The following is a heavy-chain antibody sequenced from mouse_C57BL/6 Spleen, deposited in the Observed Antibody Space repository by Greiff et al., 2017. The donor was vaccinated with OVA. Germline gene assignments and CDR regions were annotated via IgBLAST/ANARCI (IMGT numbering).Heavy chain of an antibody. J-gene: IGHJ1*03. Sequence: VQLVESGAELVKPGASVKMSCKASGYTFTTYPIEWMKQNHGKSLEWIGNFHPYNDDTKYNEKFKGKATLTVEKSSSTVYLELSRLTSDDSAVYYCARRGYYYGSSYWYFDVWGTGTTVTVSS. CDR3: ARRGYYYGSSYWYFDV. CDR2: FHPYNDDT. V-gene: IGHV1-47*01. D-gene: IGHD1-1*01. CDR1: GYTFTTYP.